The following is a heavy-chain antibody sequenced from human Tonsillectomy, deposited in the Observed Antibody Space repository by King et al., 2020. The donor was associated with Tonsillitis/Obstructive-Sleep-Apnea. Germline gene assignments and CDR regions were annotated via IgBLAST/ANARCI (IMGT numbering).Heavy chain of an antibody. D-gene: IGHD3-3*01. CDR2: INHSGTT. CDR3: ARRGGLYDPRYMDV. Sequence: VQLQQWGAGLLKPSETLSLTCAVYGGSFSGYYWSWIRQPPGKGLEWIGEINHSGTTNYNPSLKSRVTISVDTSKNQFSLKLSSVTAEDTAVYYCARRGGLYDPRYMDVWGKGTTVTVSS. CDR1: GGSFSGYY. J-gene: IGHJ6*03. V-gene: IGHV4-34*01.